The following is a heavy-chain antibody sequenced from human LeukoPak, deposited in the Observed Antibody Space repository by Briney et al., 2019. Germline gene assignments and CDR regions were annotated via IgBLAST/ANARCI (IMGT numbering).Heavy chain of an antibody. D-gene: IGHD3-10*01. CDR2: IIPIFGTA. Sequence: AASVKVSCKASGGTFSSYAISWVRQAPGQGLEWMGGIIPIFGTANYAQKFLGRVTITADESTSTAYMELSSLRSEDTAVYYCARMPFMVRGVIELDYWGQGTLVTVSS. CDR1: GGTFSSYA. V-gene: IGHV1-69*01. CDR3: ARMPFMVRGVIELDY. J-gene: IGHJ4*02.